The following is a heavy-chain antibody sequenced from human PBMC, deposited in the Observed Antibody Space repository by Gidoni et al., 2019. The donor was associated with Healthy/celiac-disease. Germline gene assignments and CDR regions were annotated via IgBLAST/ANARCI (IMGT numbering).Heavy chain of an antibody. V-gene: IGHV3-30*04. J-gene: IGHJ6*02. CDR1: GFTFSSYA. CDR2: ISYDGSNK. D-gene: IGHD3-3*01. Sequence: QVQLVESGGGVVQPGRSLRLSCAASGFTFSSYAMHWVRQAPGKGLEWVAVISYDGSNKYYADSVKGRFTISRDNSKNTLYLQMNSLRAEDTAVYYCARDPHYDFWSGYYTWYYYGMDVWGQGTTVTVSS. CDR3: ARDPHYDFWSGYYTWYYYGMDV.